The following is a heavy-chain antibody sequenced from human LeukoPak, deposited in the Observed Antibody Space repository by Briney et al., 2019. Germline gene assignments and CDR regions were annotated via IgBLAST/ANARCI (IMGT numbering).Heavy chain of an antibody. Sequence: GGSLRLSCAASGFKFSSFAMNWVRQAPGKGLEWVSSISGSASSIYYADSVKGRFTVSRDNSKNTLYLQMNSLRAEDTAVYYCARDSNYGAFDIWGQGTMVTVSS. D-gene: IGHD3-10*01. J-gene: IGHJ3*02. CDR1: GFKFSSFA. CDR3: ARDSNYGAFDI. CDR2: ISGSASSI. V-gene: IGHV3-23*01.